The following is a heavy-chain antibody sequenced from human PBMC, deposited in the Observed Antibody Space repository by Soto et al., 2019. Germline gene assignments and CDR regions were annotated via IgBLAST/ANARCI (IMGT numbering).Heavy chain of an antibody. Sequence: SETLSLTCAVYGGSFSGYYWSWIRQPPGKGLEWIGEINHSGSTNYNPSLKSRVTISVDTSKNQFSLKLSSVTAADTAVYYCASPKRPNSSSWIYWGQGTLVTVSS. CDR1: GGSFSGYY. D-gene: IGHD6-13*01. CDR2: INHSGST. CDR3: ASPKRPNSSSWIY. J-gene: IGHJ4*02. V-gene: IGHV4-34*01.